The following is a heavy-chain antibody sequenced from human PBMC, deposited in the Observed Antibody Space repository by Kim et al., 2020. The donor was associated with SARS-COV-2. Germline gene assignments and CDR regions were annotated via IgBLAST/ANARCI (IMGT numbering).Heavy chain of an antibody. CDR3: TTVSVSGWYLYYFDY. CDR1: GFTFSNAW. CDR2: IKSKTDGGTT. D-gene: IGHD6-19*01. V-gene: IGHV3-15*01. Sequence: GGSLRLSCAASGFTFSNAWMSWVRQAPGKGLEWVGRIKSKTDGGTTDYAAPVKGRFTISRDDSKNTLYLQMNSLKTEDTAVYYCTTVSVSGWYLYYFDYWGQGTLVTVSS. J-gene: IGHJ4*02.